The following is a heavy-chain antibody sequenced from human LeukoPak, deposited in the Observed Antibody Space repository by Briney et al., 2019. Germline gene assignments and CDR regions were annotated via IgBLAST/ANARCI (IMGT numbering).Heavy chain of an antibody. CDR3: AREDAEVFDY. CDR2: IYYSGST. D-gene: IGHD2-8*01. CDR1: GGSFSGYY. V-gene: IGHV4-59*01. J-gene: IGHJ4*02. Sequence: PSETLSLTCAVYGGSFSGYYWSWIRQPPGKGLEWIGYIYYSGSTNYNPSLKSRVTISVDTSKNQFSLKLSSVTAADTAVYYCAREDAEVFDYWGQGTLVTVSS.